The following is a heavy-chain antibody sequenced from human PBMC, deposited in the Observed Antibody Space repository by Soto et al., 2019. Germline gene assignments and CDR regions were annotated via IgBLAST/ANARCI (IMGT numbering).Heavy chain of an antibody. Sequence: ASVKVSCKASGYTFTTYDIHWVRQVTGQGLEWMGWMNPYNGNTGSTQKFQGRVTMTRNTSISTVYMELTSLRSEDTAVYYCARRKERSGPHYFDFWGQGTLVTVSS. CDR2: MNPYNGNT. D-gene: IGHD6-25*01. CDR3: ARRKERSGPHYFDF. J-gene: IGHJ4*02. V-gene: IGHV1-8*01. CDR1: GYTFTTYD.